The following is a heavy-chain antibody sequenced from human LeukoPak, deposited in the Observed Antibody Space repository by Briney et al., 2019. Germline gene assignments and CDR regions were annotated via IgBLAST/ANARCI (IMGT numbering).Heavy chain of an antibody. CDR3: ATNARRETQGGYYMDV. V-gene: IGHV5-51*01. J-gene: IGHJ6*03. Sequence: GESLKISCKGSGYSFTSYWIGWVRQMPGKGPEWMGISYPGDSDTRYSPSFQGQVTISADKSVSTAYLQWSSLKASDTAMYYCATNARRETQGGYYMDVWGKGTTVTVSS. CDR1: GYSFTSYW. CDR2: SYPGDSDT.